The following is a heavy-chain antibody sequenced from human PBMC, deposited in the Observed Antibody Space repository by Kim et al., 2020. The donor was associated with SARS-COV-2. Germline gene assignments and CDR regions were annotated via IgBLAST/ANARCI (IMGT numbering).Heavy chain of an antibody. V-gene: IGHV4-34*01. J-gene: IGHJ4*02. D-gene: IGHD5-18*01. CDR3: HVYSYGYWVSQINDY. CDR2: INHSGST. CDR1: GGSFSGYY. Sequence: SETLSLTCAVYGGSFSGYYWSWIRQPPGKGLEWIGEINHSGSTNYNPSLKSRVTISVDTSKNQFSLKLSSVTAADTAVYYCHVYSYGYWVSQINDYWGQGTLVTVSS.